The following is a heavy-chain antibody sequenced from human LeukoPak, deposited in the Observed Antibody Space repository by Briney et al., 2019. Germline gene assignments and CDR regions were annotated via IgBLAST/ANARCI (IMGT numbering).Heavy chain of an antibody. CDR2: INHRGGT. CDR3: VRLLPMIRGHWFDP. J-gene: IGHJ5*02. V-gene: IGHV4-39*01. CDR1: RGSISGRSYY. Sequence: PSETLSLTCTVPRGSISGRSYYSSCIRQSPGKGLAWLGDINHRGGTNYSASLKSRVPLFVHTSKNQFSLQLTSVTAADTGMYYCVRLLPMIRGHWFDPWGQGTLVTVSS. D-gene: IGHD3-10*01.